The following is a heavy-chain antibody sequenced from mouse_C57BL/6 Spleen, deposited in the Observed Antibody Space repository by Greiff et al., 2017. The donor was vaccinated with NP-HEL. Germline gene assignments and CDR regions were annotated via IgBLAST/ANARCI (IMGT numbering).Heavy chain of an antibody. D-gene: IGHD4-1*01. J-gene: IGHJ4*01. CDR2: ISSGSSTI. CDR1: GFTFSDYG. V-gene: IGHV5-17*01. CDR3: ARTGLGAMDY. Sequence: DVKLVESGGGLVKPGGSLKLSCAASGFTFSDYGMHWVRQAPEKGLEWVAYISSGSSTIYYADTVKGRFTISRDNAKNTLFLQMTSLRSEDTAMYYCARTGLGAMDYWGQGTSVTVSS.